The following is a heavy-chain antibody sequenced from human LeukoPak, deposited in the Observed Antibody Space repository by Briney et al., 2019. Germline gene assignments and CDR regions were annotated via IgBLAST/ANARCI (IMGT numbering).Heavy chain of an antibody. J-gene: IGHJ4*02. CDR1: GGSLSGSY. CDR2: INQSGNS. D-gene: IGHD4-11*01. V-gene: IGHV4-34*01. Sequence: SETLSLTCDVNGGSLSGSYWSCIRQSPEKGLEWIGEINQSGNSNYNPSLKSRVTILVDTSKNQFSLKLSSVTAADTAVYYCARQKPSTFRQYGRGRPLDSWGQGTLVTVSS. CDR3: ARQKPSTFRQYGRGRPLDS.